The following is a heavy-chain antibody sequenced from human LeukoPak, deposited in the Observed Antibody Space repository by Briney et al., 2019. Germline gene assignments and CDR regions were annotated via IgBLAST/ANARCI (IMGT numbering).Heavy chain of an antibody. CDR3: AKGAAAGSLRFGWFDP. J-gene: IGHJ5*02. CDR1: GFTFSSYA. Sequence: GGSLRLSCAASGFTFSSYAMSWVRQAPGKGLEWVSAISGSGGSTYYADSVKGRFTISRDNSKNTLYLQMNSLGAEDTAVYYCAKGAAAGSLRFGWFDPWGQGSLVTVSS. D-gene: IGHD6-13*01. V-gene: IGHV3-23*01. CDR2: ISGSGGST.